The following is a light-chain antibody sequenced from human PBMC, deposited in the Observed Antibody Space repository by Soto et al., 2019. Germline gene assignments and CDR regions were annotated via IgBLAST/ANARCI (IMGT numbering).Light chain of an antibody. Sequence: STVSASVGDGVTITCRASQSISTWLAWYQQKPGKAPNLLIYDASTLESGGPSGFSGSGSGTEFTLTISSLQPDDSATYYCQQYNSYPYTFGQGTKVDIK. CDR2: DAS. J-gene: IGKJ2*01. V-gene: IGKV1-5*01. CDR3: QQYNSYPYT. CDR1: QSISTW.